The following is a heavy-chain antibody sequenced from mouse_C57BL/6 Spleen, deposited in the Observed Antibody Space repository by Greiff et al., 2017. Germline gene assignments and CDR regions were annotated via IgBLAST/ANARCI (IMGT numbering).Heavy chain of an antibody. CDR1: GFTFSSYA. CDR2: ISSGGDYI. CDR3: TRERGLYYGNYFDY. V-gene: IGHV5-9-1*02. J-gene: IGHJ2*01. Sequence: EVQGVESGEGLVKPGGSLKLSCAASGFTFSSYAMSWVRQTPEKRLEWVAYISSGGDYIYYADTVKGRFTISRDNARNTLYLQMSSLKSEDTAMYYCTRERGLYYGNYFDYWGQGTTLTVSS. D-gene: IGHD2-1*01.